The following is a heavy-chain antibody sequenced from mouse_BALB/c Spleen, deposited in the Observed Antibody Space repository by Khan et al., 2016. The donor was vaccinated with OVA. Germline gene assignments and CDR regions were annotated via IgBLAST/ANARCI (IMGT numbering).Heavy chain of an antibody. CDR1: DYTFTDYP. CDR3: ARDDGYSLFAY. CDR2: VSTYYGNA. V-gene: IGHV1S137*01. D-gene: IGHD2-3*01. Sequence: QVQLKQSGPELVRPGVSVKISCKGSDYTFTDYPMHWVQQSHAKRLEWIGAVSTYYGNANYNQKFKGKAIMTVDKSSSTAYLELARLTSEDSAIYYCARDDGYSLFAYWGQGTLVTVSA. J-gene: IGHJ3*01.